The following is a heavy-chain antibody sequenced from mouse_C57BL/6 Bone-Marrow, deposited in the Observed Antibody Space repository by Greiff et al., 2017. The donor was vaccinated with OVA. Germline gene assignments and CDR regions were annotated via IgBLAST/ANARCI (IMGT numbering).Heavy chain of an antibody. Sequence: QVQLKQPGAELVRPGTSVKLSCKASGYTFTSYWMHWVKQRPGQGLEWIGVIDPSDSYTNYNQKFKGKATLTVDTSSSTAYMQLSSLTSEDSAVYYCAGDYDGFDYWGQGTTLTVSS. CDR1: GYTFTSYW. D-gene: IGHD2-4*01. CDR3: AGDYDGFDY. CDR2: IDPSDSYT. V-gene: IGHV1-59*01. J-gene: IGHJ2*01.